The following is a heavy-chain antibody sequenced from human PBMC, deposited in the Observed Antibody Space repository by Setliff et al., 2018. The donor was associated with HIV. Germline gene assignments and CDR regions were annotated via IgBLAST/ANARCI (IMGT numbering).Heavy chain of an antibody. V-gene: IGHV4-39*07. J-gene: IGHJ4*02. CDR3: ARGGGPDTNFDS. Sequence: SETLSLTCTVSGETIRNGFYYWHWMRQPPGKGLEWIGSIYYSGSTHYKSSLKSRVTISVDTSKNQFSLRLSSVTAADTAGYYCARGGGPDTNFDSWGRGTLVTVAS. CDR2: IYYSGST. CDR1: GETIRNGFYY.